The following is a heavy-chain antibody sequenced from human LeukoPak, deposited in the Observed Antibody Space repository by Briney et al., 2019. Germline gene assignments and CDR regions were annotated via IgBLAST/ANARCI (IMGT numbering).Heavy chain of an antibody. CDR1: GDSVSSNSAA. J-gene: IGHJ4*02. Sequence: SQTLSLTCAISGDSVSSNSAAWNWIRQSPSRGLEWLGRTYYRSKWYNDYAVSVKSRITINPDTSKNQFSLQLSSVTAADTAVYYCAGFDFWSGYYDYWGQGTLVTVSS. V-gene: IGHV6-1*01. D-gene: IGHD3-3*01. CDR3: AGFDFWSGYYDY. CDR2: TYYRSKWYN.